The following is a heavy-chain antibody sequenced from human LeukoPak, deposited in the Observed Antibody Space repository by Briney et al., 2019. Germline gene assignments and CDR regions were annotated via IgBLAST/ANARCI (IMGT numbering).Heavy chain of an antibody. CDR3: ARDVGGARSF. Sequence: GGSLRLSCAASGYSLSSYWMHCVCQVPGKSLLWVSRIDNYVRTTDYADSVKGRFTISRDNVPNTLYLQMNSLNAEDTAVYYCARDVGGARSFWGQGTLGTVSS. V-gene: IGHV3-74*01. J-gene: IGHJ4*02. D-gene: IGHD3-10*01. CDR1: GYSLSSYW. CDR2: IDNYVRTT.